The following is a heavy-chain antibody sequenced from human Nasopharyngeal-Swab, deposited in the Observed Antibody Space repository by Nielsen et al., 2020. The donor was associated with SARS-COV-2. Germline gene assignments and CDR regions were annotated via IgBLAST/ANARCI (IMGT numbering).Heavy chain of an antibody. CDR1: GIIFRSYW. V-gene: IGHV3-74*01. J-gene: IGHJ4*02. Sequence: GESLKISCAASGIIFRSYWMHWVRQAPGKGLVWVSRINSVGRATDYADSVKGRFTISRDNAKNMLYLQMNSLRSDDTAVYYCAGGSGYPNPTLDYWGQGTLVTVSS. CDR3: AGGSGYPNPTLDY. D-gene: IGHD5-12*01. CDR2: INSVGRAT.